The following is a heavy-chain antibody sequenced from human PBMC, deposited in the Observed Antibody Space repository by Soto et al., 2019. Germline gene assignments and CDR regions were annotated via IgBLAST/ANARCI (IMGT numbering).Heavy chain of an antibody. CDR1: GFTFSSYA. CDR3: AKEGRARGGGYFDY. V-gene: IGHV3-23*01. Sequence: EVQLLESGGGLVQPGGSLSLYCAASGFTFSSYAMSCVRQAPGKGLEWVSAISGSGGSTYYADSVKGRFTISRDNSKNKLDLQMNSLRAEDTAVYYCAKEGRARGGGYFDYWGQGNLVTVSS. J-gene: IGHJ4*02. CDR2: ISGSGGST. D-gene: IGHD3-10*01.